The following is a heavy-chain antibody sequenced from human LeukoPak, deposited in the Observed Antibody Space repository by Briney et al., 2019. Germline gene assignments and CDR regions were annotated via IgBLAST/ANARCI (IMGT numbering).Heavy chain of an antibody. J-gene: IGHJ4*02. CDR3: AKSRWGAYYYDSSGYYYVELSIDY. V-gene: IGHV3-23*01. D-gene: IGHD3-22*01. CDR1: GFTFSSYA. CDR2: ISGSGGST. Sequence: GGSLRLSCAASGFTFSSYAMSWVRQAPGKGLEWVSAISGSGGSTYYADSVKGRFTISRDNSKNTLYLQMNSLRAEDTAVYYCAKSRWGAYYYDSSGYYYVELSIDYWGQGTLVTVSS.